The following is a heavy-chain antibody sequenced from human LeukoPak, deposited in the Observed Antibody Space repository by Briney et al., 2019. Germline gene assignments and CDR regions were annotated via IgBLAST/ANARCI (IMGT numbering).Heavy chain of an antibody. V-gene: IGHV4-61*08. CDR1: GGSISSGDYY. J-gene: IGHJ5*02. CDR3: ARVPAEHIAVGGWFDP. Sequence: PSQTLSLTCTVSGGSISSGDYYWSWIRQPPGKGLEWIGYIYYSGSTNYNPSLKSRVTISVDTSKNQFSLKLSSVTAADTAVYYCARVPAEHIAVGGWFDPWGQGTLVTVSS. CDR2: IYYSGST. D-gene: IGHD6-13*01.